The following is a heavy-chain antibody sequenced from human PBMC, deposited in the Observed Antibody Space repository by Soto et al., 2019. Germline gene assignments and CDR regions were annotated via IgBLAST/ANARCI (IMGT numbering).Heavy chain of an antibody. CDR3: ARGIATGQLDP. J-gene: IGHJ5*02. Sequence: ASVKVSCKASGYTFTRYTMNWVRQAPGQRLEWMGWINPDNGNTKSSRKFQDRVIITRDTSASTAYMDLSSLRSEDTAVYYCARGIATGQLDPWGQGTLVTVPS. CDR2: INPDNGNT. V-gene: IGHV1-3*01. CDR1: GYTFTRYT. D-gene: IGHD2-15*01.